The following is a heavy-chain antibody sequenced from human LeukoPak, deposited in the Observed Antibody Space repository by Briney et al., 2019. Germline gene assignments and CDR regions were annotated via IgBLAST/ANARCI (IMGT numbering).Heavy chain of an antibody. Sequence: SETLSLTCTVSGGSINGYYWSWIRRSPGKGLESLGYIYYTGSTNYNPSLKSRVTMSIDTSNNQFSLKVSSVTAADTAVYYCAKGSVQRYLYWGQGTLVTVSS. CDR1: GGSINGYY. D-gene: IGHD3-9*01. CDR3: AKGSVQRYLY. J-gene: IGHJ4*02. V-gene: IGHV4-59*12. CDR2: IYYTGST.